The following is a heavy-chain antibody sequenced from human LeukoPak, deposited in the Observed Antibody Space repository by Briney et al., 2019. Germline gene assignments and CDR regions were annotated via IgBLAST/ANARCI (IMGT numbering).Heavy chain of an antibody. CDR2: IYPGDSDT. V-gene: IGHV5-51*01. D-gene: IGHD1-26*01. CDR3: ARHLRTGGSYFVGGDY. CDR1: GYSFTSYW. Sequence: GGSLKISCKGSGYSFTSYWIGWVRQMPGKGLEWMGIIYPGDSDTRYSPSFQGQVTISADKSISTAYLQWSSLKASDTAMYYCARHLRTGGSYFVGGDYWGQGTLVTVSS. J-gene: IGHJ4*02.